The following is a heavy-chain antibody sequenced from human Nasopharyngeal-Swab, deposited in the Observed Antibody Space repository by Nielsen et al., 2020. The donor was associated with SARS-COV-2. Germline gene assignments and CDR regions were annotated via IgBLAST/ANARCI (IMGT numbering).Heavy chain of an antibody. V-gene: IGHV3-33*01. CDR3: ARDIGVGATPQDY. Sequence: SLRLSCAASGFTFRSYGMHWVRQAPGKGLEWVAVIWYDGSNKYYADSVKGRFTISRDNSKNTLYLQMNSLRAEDTAVYYCARDIGVGATPQDYWGQGTLVTVSS. CDR1: GFTFRSYG. D-gene: IGHD1-26*01. CDR2: IWYDGSNK. J-gene: IGHJ4*02.